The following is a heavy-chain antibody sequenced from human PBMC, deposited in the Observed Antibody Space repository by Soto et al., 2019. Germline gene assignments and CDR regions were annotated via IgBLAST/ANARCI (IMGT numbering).Heavy chain of an antibody. CDR3: ARMYSSSWYGY. CDR1: GFILSTYG. J-gene: IGHJ4*02. CDR2: ISHDGNAQ. Sequence: GGSLRLSCAASGFILSTYGMHWVRQAPGKGLEWVAMISHDGNAQYYVDSVKGRFSVSRDTSKNTLHLHMSSLRSEDTAVYYCARMYSSSWYGYWGQGTLVTVSS. D-gene: IGHD6-13*01. V-gene: IGHV3-30*03.